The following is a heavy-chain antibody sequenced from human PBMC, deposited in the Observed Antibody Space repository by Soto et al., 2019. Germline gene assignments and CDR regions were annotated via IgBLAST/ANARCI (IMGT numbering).Heavy chain of an antibody. CDR1: GYTLTELS. CDR2: FDPEDGET. D-gene: IGHD6-13*01. Sequence: ASVKVSCKVSGYTLTELSMHWVRQAPGKGLEWMGGFDPEDGETIYAQKFQGRVTMTEDTSTDTAYMELSSLRSEDTAVYYCATGRGYSSSWYHKFDYWGQGTLVTVSS. V-gene: IGHV1-24*01. CDR3: ATGRGYSSSWYHKFDY. J-gene: IGHJ4*02.